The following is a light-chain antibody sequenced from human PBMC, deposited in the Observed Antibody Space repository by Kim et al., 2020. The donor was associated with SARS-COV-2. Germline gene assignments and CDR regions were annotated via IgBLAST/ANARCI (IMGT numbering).Light chain of an antibody. V-gene: IGKV3-11*01. CDR3: EHRSNWPRT. J-gene: IGKJ2*02. CDR2: GAS. Sequence: LCAGESARLHCRAKQWMRTLLGWYEQKPPQAPRLHICGASKRATGIRARFSGSGSETDFTLTISSLETEDFAVYYCEHRSNWPRTFGQGTKLE. CDR1: QWMRTL.